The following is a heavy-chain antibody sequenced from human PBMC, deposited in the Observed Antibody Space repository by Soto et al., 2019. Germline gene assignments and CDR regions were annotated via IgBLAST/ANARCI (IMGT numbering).Heavy chain of an antibody. J-gene: IGHJ4*02. V-gene: IGHV3-7*05. CDR1: GFTFSNYW. D-gene: IGHD1-7*01. Sequence: EVQLVESGGGLVQPGGSLRLSCAVSGFTFSNYWMTWVRQAPGKGLEWVANIKKDGSERNYVDSVKGRFTISRDNAKNSLYLQMNSLRAEDTAVYYCARDQLILVELQWAPYFDSWGQGTLVTVSS. CDR3: ARDQLILVELQWAPYFDS. CDR2: IKKDGSER.